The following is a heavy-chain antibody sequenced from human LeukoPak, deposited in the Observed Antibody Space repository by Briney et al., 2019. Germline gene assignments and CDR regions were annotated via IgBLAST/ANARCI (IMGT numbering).Heavy chain of an antibody. CDR2: MYHSGDT. D-gene: IGHD1-1*01. CDR3: ARGHFNERFGYTTWFDT. CDR1: GYSVSSGYY. V-gene: IGHV4-38-2*02. J-gene: IGHJ5*02. Sequence: PSETLSLTCTVSGYSVSSGYYWGWIRQPPGKGLEWIGSMYHSGDTYYNPSLKSRVTISVDTSKNQLSLKLSSVTAADTAVYYCARGHFNERFGYTTWFDTWGQGTLVTVSS.